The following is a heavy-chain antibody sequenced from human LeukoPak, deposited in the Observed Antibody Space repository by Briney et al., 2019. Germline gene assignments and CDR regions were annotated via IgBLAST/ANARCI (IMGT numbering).Heavy chain of an antibody. V-gene: IGHV3-23*01. J-gene: IGHJ4*02. Sequence: GESLRLSCAASGFTFNNHAMDWGRQAPGRGLEGVSRISNSGDNTYYADSVKGRFTISRDNSKNTLYLQRNSLRVEDTAVYYCAKDRRYFDGSGYYSSDCWGQGTLVTISS. D-gene: IGHD3-22*01. CDR3: AKDRRYFDGSGYYSSDC. CDR1: GFTFNNHA. CDR2: ISNSGDNT.